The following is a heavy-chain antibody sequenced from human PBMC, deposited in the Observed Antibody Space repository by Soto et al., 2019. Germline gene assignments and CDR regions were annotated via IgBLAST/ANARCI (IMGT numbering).Heavy chain of an antibody. J-gene: IGHJ4*02. D-gene: IGHD6-19*01. Sequence: EVQLVESGGGLVQPGKSLRLSCAASGFTFDDYAMHWVRQVPGKGLEWVSGLSWNSGTIDYADSVKGRFTISRDNAMNSLHLQMNSLKPEDTAFYYCAKAESSGWYYSLDYWGQGTLVTVSS. CDR2: LSWNSGTI. V-gene: IGHV3-9*01. CDR1: GFTFDDYA. CDR3: AKAESSGWYYSLDY.